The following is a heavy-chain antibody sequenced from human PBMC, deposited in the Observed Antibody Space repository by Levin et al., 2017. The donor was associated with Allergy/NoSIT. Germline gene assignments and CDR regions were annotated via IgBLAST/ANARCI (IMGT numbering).Heavy chain of an antibody. D-gene: IGHD1-26*01. J-gene: IGHJ5*02. CDR2: ISGSGGEI. V-gene: IGHV3-23*01. Sequence: GGSLRLSCAASGFTFNIYAMSWVRQAPGKGLEWLSIISGSGGEIHYADSVKGRFTISRDNSKNTLYLQMNSLRAEDTALYYCAKGLVTVDMGHWFDPWGLGTLVTVSS. CDR1: GFTFNIYA. CDR3: AKGLVTVDMGHWFDP.